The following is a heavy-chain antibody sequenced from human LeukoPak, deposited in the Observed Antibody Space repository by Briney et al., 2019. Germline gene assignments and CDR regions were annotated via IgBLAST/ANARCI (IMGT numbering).Heavy chain of an antibody. Sequence: GGSLRLSCAASGFTFSSYGMSWVRQAPGKGLEWVSSISNSGGSTYYADSVKGRFTISRDNSKNTLYLQMNSLRAEDTAVYYCAKAGRFGELFLFDYWGQGTLVTVSS. V-gene: IGHV3-23*01. CDR2: ISNSGGST. J-gene: IGHJ4*02. CDR1: GFTFSSYG. D-gene: IGHD3-10*01. CDR3: AKAGRFGELFLFDY.